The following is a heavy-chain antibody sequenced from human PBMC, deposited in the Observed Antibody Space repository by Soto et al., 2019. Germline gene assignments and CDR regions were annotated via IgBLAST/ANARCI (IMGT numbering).Heavy chain of an antibody. CDR1: GFTFSSYG. V-gene: IGHV3-30*18. CDR3: AKSGGPTGTFDY. Sequence: ESGGGVVQPGRSLRLSCAASGFTFSSYGMHWVRQAPGKGLEWVAVISYDGSNKYYADSVKGRFTISRDNSKNTLYLQMNSLRAEDTAVYYCAKSGGPTGTFDYWGQGTLVTVSS. D-gene: IGHD1-1*01. CDR2: ISYDGSNK. J-gene: IGHJ4*02.